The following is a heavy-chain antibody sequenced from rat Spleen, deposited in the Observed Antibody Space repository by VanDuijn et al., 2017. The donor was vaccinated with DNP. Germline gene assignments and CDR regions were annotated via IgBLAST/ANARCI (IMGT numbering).Heavy chain of an antibody. CDR1: GFTFNDYW. D-gene: IGHD1-11*01. V-gene: IGHV5-31*01. CDR2: ITSSGGDS. J-gene: IGHJ2*01. CDR3: TTDTEDYFDY. Sequence: EVQLVESGGGLVQPGRSLKLSCVAFGFTFNDYWMAWIRQVPGKGLEWVASITSSGGDSYYPDSVKGRFTISRDNAKSTLYLQMDSLRSEDTATYYCTTDTEDYFDYWGQGVMVTVSS.